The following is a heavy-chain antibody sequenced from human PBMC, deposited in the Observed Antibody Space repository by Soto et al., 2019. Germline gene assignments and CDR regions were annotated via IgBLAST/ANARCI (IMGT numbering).Heavy chain of an antibody. CDR1: GFTFSSYA. D-gene: IGHD2-15*01. V-gene: IGHV3-30-3*01. J-gene: IGHJ4*02. Sequence: QVQLVESGGGVVQPGRSLRLSCAASGFTFSSYAMHWVRQAPGKGLEWVAVMSYDGSNKYYADSVKGRFTISRDNSKNTLYLQMNSLRAEDTAVYYCARFKGCSGGSCYPYFDYWGQGTLGTVSS. CDR2: MSYDGSNK. CDR3: ARFKGCSGGSCYPYFDY.